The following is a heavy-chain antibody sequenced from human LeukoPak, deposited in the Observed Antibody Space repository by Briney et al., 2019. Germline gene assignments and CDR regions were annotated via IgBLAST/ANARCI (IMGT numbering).Heavy chain of an antibody. V-gene: IGHV3-69-1*01. Sequence: PGGSLRLSCAASGFTFIMHRINWVRQATGKGLEWVSYTTPSGTTYYADSVKGRFSVSRDNGENSVYLLMNNLRAEDTAVYHCASVRGGYWGQGTLVAVSS. CDR3: ASVRGGY. CDR1: GFTFIMHR. J-gene: IGHJ4*02. CDR2: TTPSGTT.